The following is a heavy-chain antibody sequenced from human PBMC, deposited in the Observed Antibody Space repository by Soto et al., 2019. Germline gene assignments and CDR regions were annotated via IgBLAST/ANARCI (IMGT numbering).Heavy chain of an antibody. V-gene: IGHV1-69*13. CDR1: GGTFSSYA. CDR2: IIPIFGTA. Sequence: ASVKVSCKASGGTFSSYAISWVRQAPGQGLEWMGGIIPIFGTANYAQKFQGRVTITADESTSTAYMELSSLRSEDTAVYYCASGGRLVQATYYFDYWGQGTLVTVSS. CDR3: ASGGRLVQATYYFDY. D-gene: IGHD6-19*01. J-gene: IGHJ4*02.